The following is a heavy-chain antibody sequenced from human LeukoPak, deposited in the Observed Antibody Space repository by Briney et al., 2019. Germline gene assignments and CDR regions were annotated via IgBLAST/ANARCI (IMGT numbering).Heavy chain of an antibody. J-gene: IGHJ4*02. CDR3: AKDIDFDY. CDR2: ISYDGSNK. Sequence: PGGSLRLSSAASGYTFSSYGMHWVRQAPGTGLEWVAVISYDGSNKYYADSVKGRFTISRDNSKNTLYLQMNSLRAEDTAVYYCAKDIDFDYWGQGTLVTVSS. V-gene: IGHV3-30*18. CDR1: GYTFSSYG.